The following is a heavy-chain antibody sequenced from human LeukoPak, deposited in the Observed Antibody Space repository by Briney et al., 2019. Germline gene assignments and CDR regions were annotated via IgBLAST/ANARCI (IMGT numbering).Heavy chain of an antibody. CDR1: GFTFSSYA. Sequence: GGSLRLSCAASGFTFSSYAMHWVRQAPGKGLEWVAFIRYDGSNRYYADSVKGRFTISRDNAKNSLYLQMNSLRAEDTAVYYCARDIYYDSSVFGYWGQGTLVTVSS. D-gene: IGHD3-22*01. CDR2: IRYDGSNR. V-gene: IGHV3-30*02. CDR3: ARDIYYDSSVFGY. J-gene: IGHJ4*02.